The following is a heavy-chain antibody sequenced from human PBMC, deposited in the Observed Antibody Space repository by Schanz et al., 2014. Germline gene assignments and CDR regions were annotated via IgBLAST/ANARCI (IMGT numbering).Heavy chain of an antibody. CDR1: GGTFTSYA. Sequence: VQLVESGAEVRKPGSSVRVSCKASGGTFTSYAFSWVRQAPGQGLEWMGWIGGSDGNTNFAQKFQGRVTMTTDTSTSTVYMELRSLTSDDSAVYYCARDRDQWDGNYLDYWGQGTLVTVSS. D-gene: IGHD1-26*01. V-gene: IGHV1-18*01. J-gene: IGHJ4*02. CDR3: ARDRDQWDGNYLDY. CDR2: IGGSDGNT.